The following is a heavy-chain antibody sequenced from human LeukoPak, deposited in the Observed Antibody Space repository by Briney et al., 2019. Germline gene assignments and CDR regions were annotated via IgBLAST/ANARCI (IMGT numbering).Heavy chain of an antibody. Sequence: SETLSLTCTVSGGSISSTSYYWGWIRQPPGKGLEWIGSIYYSGRTYYNPSLKSRVTISVDTSKNQFSLKLNSVTAADTAVYYCARDQSSSWYEGWFDPWGQGTLVTVSS. CDR1: GGSISSTSYY. J-gene: IGHJ5*02. CDR2: IYYSGRT. D-gene: IGHD6-13*01. CDR3: ARDQSSSWYEGWFDP. V-gene: IGHV4-39*07.